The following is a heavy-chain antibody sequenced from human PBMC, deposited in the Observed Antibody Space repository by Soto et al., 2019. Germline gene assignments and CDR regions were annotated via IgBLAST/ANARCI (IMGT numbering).Heavy chain of an antibody. CDR3: AKDSQWLVPQNIDY. D-gene: IGHD6-19*01. Sequence: VQLLESGGGLVQPGGSLRLSCEASGFTFSNYGMSWVRQAPGKGLEWVSGTSGSGSKTEYADSVKGRFSISRDNSKNTLYLQMNSLRAEDTAVYYCAKDSQWLVPQNIDYWGQGTLVTVSS. CDR1: GFTFSNYG. J-gene: IGHJ4*02. V-gene: IGHV3-23*01. CDR2: TSGSGSKT.